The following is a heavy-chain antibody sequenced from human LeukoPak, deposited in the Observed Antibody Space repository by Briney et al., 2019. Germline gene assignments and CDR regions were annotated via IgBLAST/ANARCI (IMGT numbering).Heavy chain of an antibody. D-gene: IGHD5-12*01. CDR1: EFTFSSYA. J-gene: IGHJ4*02. Sequence: GGSLRLSCAASEFTFSSYAMSWVRQAPGKGLEWVSAISGSAGGTYYADSVKGRFTISRDNSKNTLYLLMHSLRAEDTAVYYCAKGAGYSGHDLSSYFDYWGQGTLVTVSS. CDR3: AKGAGYSGHDLSSYFDY. V-gene: IGHV3-23*01. CDR2: ISGSAGGT.